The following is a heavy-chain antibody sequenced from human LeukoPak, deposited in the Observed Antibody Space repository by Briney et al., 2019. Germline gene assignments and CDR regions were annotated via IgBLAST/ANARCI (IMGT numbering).Heavy chain of an antibody. J-gene: IGHJ4*02. D-gene: IGHD6-19*01. CDR3: AKYRARAVAGGWNDY. Sequence: SVNVSCKASGGTFSRYAISWVGQAPGQGLEWMGRIIPILGIANYAQKFQGRVTITADKSTSAAYMELSSLRSGDTAVYGCAKYRARAVAGGWNDYWGQGTLVTVSS. CDR2: IIPILGIA. CDR1: GGTFSRYA. V-gene: IGHV1-69*04.